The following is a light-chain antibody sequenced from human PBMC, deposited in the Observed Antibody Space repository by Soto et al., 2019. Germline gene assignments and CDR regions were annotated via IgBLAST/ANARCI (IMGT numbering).Light chain of an antibody. V-gene: IGKV3D-7*01. CDR3: QQCSFWPRIT. J-gene: IGKJ5*01. Sequence: EVVLTQSPATLSLSPGEGATLSCRASQSISSSYLSWYQQKPGQAPRLLIYGASTRATGIPARFSGSGRGSGTDFTLTISSLEPEDSAVYHCQQCSFWPRITFGQGTRLEIK. CDR1: QSISSSY. CDR2: GAS.